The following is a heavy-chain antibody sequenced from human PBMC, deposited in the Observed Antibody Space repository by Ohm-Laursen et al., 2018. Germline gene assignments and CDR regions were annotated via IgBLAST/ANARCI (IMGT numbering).Heavy chain of an antibody. D-gene: IGHD1-26*01. CDR1: GFTFSA. Sequence: SLRLSCAASGFTFSAMSWVRQAPGKGLEWVAVISYDGSNKYYADSVKGRFTISRDNSKNTLYLQMNSLRAEDTAVYYCARDGREVGATRLFDYWGQGTLVTVSS. J-gene: IGHJ4*02. CDR2: ISYDGSNK. CDR3: ARDGREVGATRLFDY. V-gene: IGHV3-30*03.